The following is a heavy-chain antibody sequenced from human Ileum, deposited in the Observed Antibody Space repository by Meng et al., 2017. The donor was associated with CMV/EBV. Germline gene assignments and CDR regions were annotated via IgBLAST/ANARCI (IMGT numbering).Heavy chain of an antibody. Sequence: QVPHRQWAAVLLNPSATLSLPFAVDGGSFSGYYWNWIRQPPGRGLEWIEEINHSGSTNYNPSLKSRVTISVDTSKNQFSLKLSSVTAADTAVYYCATRRTPYGDYEYFQHWGQGTLVTVSS. D-gene: IGHD4-17*01. CDR1: GGSFSGYY. CDR2: INHSGST. V-gene: IGHV4-34*01. J-gene: IGHJ1*01. CDR3: ATRRTPYGDYEYFQH.